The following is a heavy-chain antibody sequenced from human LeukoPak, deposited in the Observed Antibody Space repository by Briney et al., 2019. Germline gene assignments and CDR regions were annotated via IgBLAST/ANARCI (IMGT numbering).Heavy chain of an antibody. V-gene: IGHV3-23*01. CDR2: IGGSGVIT. D-gene: IGHD3-10*01. CDR3: AKDLAMVRALDV. Sequence: GGSLRLSCAASGFTFSSYAMSWVRQAPGKGLEWVSAIGGSGVITYYADSVKGRFTISRDNSKNTLYLQMNSLRAEDTAVYYCAKDLAMVRALDVWGQGTTVTVSS. CDR1: GFTFSSYA. J-gene: IGHJ6*02.